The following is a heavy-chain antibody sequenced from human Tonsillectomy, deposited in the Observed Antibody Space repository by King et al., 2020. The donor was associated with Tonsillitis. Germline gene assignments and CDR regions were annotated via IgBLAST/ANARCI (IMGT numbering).Heavy chain of an antibody. CDR1: GYTFTSYG. CDR3: ARDRGAVVVAAPHLYYFDY. CDR2: ISAYNGNT. J-gene: IGHJ4*02. V-gene: IGHV1-18*04. Sequence: VQLVESGAEVKKPGASVKVSCTASGYTFTSYGISWVRQAPGQGLEWMGWISAYNGNTNYAQKLQGRVTMTTDTSTSTAYMELRSLRSDDTAVYYCARDRGAVVVAAPHLYYFDYWGQGTLVTVSS. D-gene: IGHD2-15*01.